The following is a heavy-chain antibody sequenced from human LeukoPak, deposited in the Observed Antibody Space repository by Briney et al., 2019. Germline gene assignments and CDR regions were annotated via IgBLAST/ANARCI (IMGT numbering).Heavy chain of an antibody. CDR2: IFYSGST. CDR1: SGSISTSNYY. CDR3: ARRVGRYFGERAYYYNYMDV. V-gene: IGHV4-39*07. Sequence: PSETLSLTCTVSSGSISTSNYYWGWVRQPPGKALEWIGNIFYSGSTYYSPSLKSRVTISLDTSRNQFSLKLSSVTAADTAVYYCARRVGRYFGERAYYYNYMDVWGKGTTVTISS. J-gene: IGHJ6*03. D-gene: IGHD3-10*01.